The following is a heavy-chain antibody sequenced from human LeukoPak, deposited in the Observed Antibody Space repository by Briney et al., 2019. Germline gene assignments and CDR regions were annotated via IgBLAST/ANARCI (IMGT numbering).Heavy chain of an antibody. Sequence: PGGSLRLSCAASGFTVSSNYMSWVRQAPGKGLVWVSGIKTDGSSTRYADSVKGRFTISRDNAKNTLYLQMNSLRAEDTAVYYCVRDRSGWAGDYWGQGTLVTVSS. J-gene: IGHJ4*02. CDR3: VRDRSGWAGDY. D-gene: IGHD6-19*01. CDR2: IKTDGSST. CDR1: GFTVSSNY. V-gene: IGHV3-74*01.